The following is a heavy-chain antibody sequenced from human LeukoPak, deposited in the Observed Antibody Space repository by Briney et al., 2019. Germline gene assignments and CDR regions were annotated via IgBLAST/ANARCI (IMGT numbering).Heavy chain of an antibody. CDR1: GFTSSSYE. CDR3: ARVGMATAALFDY. Sequence: GGSLRLSCAASGFTSSSYEMNWVRQAPGKGLEWVSYISSSGSTIYYADSVKGRFTISRDNAKNSLYLQMNSLRAEDTALYYCARVGMATAALFDYWGQGTLVTVSS. V-gene: IGHV3-48*03. J-gene: IGHJ4*02. CDR2: ISSSGSTI. D-gene: IGHD5-24*01.